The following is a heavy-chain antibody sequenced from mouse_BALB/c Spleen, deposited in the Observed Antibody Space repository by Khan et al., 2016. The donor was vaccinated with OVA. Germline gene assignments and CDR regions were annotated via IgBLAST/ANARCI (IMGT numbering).Heavy chain of an antibody. CDR2: ISSTGST. V-gene: IGHV3-2*02. D-gene: IGHD2-13*01. J-gene: IGHJ4*01. Sequence: EVQLQESGPGLVKPSQSLSLTCTVTGYSITSDYAWNWIRQFPGNKLEWMGYISSTGSTSYNPSLKSRISITRDTSKNQFFQHLNSVTTEDTATYYCARSLYYSDSYAMDYWGQGTSVTVSS. CDR1: GYSITSDYA. CDR3: ARSLYYSDSYAMDY.